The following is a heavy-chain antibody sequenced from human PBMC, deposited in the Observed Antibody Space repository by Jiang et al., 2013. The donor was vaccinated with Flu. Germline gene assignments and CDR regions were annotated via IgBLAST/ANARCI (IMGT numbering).Heavy chain of an antibody. D-gene: IGHD6-19*01. Sequence: KASGYIFTGYYMHWVRQAPGQGLEWMGWINPNSGDTNYAQSFQGRVTMTRDTSISTAYMELTRLTSDDTAVYYCARGGYNTGWEFDYWGQGTLVTVSS. CDR1: GYIFTGYY. J-gene: IGHJ4*02. V-gene: IGHV1-2*02. CDR2: INPNSGDT. CDR3: ARGGYNTGWEFDY.